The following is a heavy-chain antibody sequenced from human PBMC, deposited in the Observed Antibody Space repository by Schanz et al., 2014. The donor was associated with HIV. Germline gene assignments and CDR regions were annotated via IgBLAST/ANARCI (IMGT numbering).Heavy chain of an antibody. V-gene: IGHV1-46*01. J-gene: IGHJ5*02. D-gene: IGHD3-3*01. Sequence: QVQLVQSGAEVKKSGSSVKVSCKVSGGTIRNLGITWVRQAPGQGLEWMGIINPSGGRTNYAQKFQGRVSMTADTSTSTVYMELRSLRSEDTAVYYCARDLGGDFWSSQGGLDPWGQGTLVTVSS. CDR1: GGTIRNLG. CDR3: ARDLGGDFWSSQGGLDP. CDR2: INPSGGRT.